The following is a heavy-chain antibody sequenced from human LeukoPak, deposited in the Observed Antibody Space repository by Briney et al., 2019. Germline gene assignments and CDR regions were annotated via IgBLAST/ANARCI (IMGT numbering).Heavy chain of an antibody. Sequence: GRSLRLSCAASGSTFSKYSVHWVRQTPGKGLEWVAGISYDARNKYYAESVKGRFTISRDNSKNTLSLQMNSLTTEDTAMYYCLSLGDDPPARGQGTLVTVSS. CDR2: ISYDARNK. V-gene: IGHV3-30*04. CDR3: LSLGDDPPA. J-gene: IGHJ4*02. CDR1: GSTFSKYS. D-gene: IGHD3-16*01.